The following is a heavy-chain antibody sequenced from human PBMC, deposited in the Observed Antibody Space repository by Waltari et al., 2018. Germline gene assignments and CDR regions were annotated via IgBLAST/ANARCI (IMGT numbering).Heavy chain of an antibody. J-gene: IGHJ4*02. CDR1: GFTFSSYW. D-gene: IGHD5-12*01. CDR2: IKQDGSVK. CDR3: ARDSGYSGYNSYSFDY. V-gene: IGHV3-7*01. Sequence: EVQLVESGGGLVQPGGSLGLACAASGFTFSSYWMTWVRQATGKGLEWVANIKQDGSVKYYVDSVRGRFTISRDNAKNSLYLQMNILRAEDTAVYYCARDSGYSGYNSYSFDYWGQGTLVTVSS.